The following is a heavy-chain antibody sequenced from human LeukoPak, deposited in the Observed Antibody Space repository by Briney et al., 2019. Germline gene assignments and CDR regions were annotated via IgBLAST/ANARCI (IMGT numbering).Heavy chain of an antibody. V-gene: IGHV3-21*01. D-gene: IGHD5-24*01. Sequence: GGSLRLSCVASGLTFNSHSMNWVRQAPGKGLEWVSSISSSSSYIYYADSVKGRFTISRDNAKNSLYLQMNSLRAEDTAVYYCARDGYNFALFDYWGQGTLVTVSS. CDR3: ARDGYNFALFDY. CDR2: ISSSSSYI. J-gene: IGHJ4*02. CDR1: GLTFNSHS.